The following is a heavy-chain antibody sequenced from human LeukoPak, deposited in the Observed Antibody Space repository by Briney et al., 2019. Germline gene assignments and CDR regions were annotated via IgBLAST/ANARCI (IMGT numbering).Heavy chain of an antibody. V-gene: IGHV3-21*01. D-gene: IGHD1-26*01. J-gene: IGHJ4*02. CDR1: GFTFSNYG. Sequence: GGSLRLSCAASGFTFSNYGMHWVRQAPGKGLEWVSSVSSSSYIYYADSVKGRFTISRDNAKNSLYLQMNSLRAEDTAVYYCARGAVGSDYWGQGTLVTVSS. CDR3: ARGAVGSDY. CDR2: VSSSSYI.